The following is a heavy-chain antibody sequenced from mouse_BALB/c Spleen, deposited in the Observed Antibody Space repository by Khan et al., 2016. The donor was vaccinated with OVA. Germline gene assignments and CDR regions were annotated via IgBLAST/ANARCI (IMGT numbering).Heavy chain of an antibody. D-gene: IGHD2-14*01. CDR1: GYSFTNYY. J-gene: IGHJ3*01. CDR3: ARGYDFFAY. CDR2: VNPNTGNT. Sequence: EVQLQQSGPDLVKPGASVKMSCKASGYSFTNYYVNWVKQSHGKSLECIGRVNPNTGNTNYNQKFKGKAIFIVDTSSSTAYMELRGLTSEDSSVDYRARGYDFFAYWGQGTLVTVSA. V-gene: IGHV1-26*01.